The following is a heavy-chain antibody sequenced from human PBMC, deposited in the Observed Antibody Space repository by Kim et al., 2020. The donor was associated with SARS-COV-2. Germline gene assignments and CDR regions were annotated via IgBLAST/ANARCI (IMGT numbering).Heavy chain of an antibody. CDR3: ARDRMYGSGSWVGGDV. V-gene: IGHV5-51*01. CDR2: IYPGDSDT. CDR1: GYSFTKYW. Sequence: GESLKISCKGSGYSFTKYWIGWVRQMPGKGLEWMGIIYPGDSDTRYSPSFQGQVNISVDKSISTAYLQWRSLKASDTAMYYCARDRMYGSGSWVGGDVWGQGTTATVSS. D-gene: IGHD3-10*01. J-gene: IGHJ6*02.